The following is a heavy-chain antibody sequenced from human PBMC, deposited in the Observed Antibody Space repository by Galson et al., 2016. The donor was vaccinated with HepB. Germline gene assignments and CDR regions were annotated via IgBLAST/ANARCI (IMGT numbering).Heavy chain of an antibody. Sequence: ETLSLTCSVIGGSITSSSYYWAWIRRPPGKGLEWIGSIFYTGSTYYNPSVQSRVTISVARSKNQFHLNLTSVTATDTAQYSCARQEKTGLVNFWGQGTMVTVSS. CDR1: GGSITSSSYY. CDR3: ARQEKTGLVNF. D-gene: IGHD3/OR15-3a*01. J-gene: IGHJ3*01. CDR2: IFYTGST. V-gene: IGHV4-39*01.